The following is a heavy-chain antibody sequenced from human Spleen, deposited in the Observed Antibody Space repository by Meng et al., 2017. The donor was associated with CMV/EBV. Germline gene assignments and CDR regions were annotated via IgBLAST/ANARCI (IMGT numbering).Heavy chain of an antibody. CDR1: GYTFTDYY. V-gene: IGHV1-2*02. CDR2: INSKSGDT. Sequence: ASVKVSCKASGYTFTDYYIHWVRQAPGQGLEYMGWINSKSGDTNFERKFQGRVTMTRDTSITTAYMDLSRLRSDDTAVYYCAREFLYYGMDVWGQGTTVTVS. J-gene: IGHJ6*02. D-gene: IGHD2-21*01. CDR3: AREFLYYGMDV.